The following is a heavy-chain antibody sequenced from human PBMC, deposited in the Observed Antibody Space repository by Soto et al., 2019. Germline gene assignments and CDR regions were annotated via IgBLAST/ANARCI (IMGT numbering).Heavy chain of an antibody. J-gene: IGHJ4*02. V-gene: IGHV1-69*11. CDR3: ARDGGFGALKY. D-gene: IGHD3-10*01. Sequence: SVKVSCQDSGDTFSRYPINWVRQAPGEGLEWMGRFIPVIGTTNDAQRFEGRVTFTADESTNTAYMELRGLLSGDTAVYYCARDGGFGALKYWGPGTLVTVSS. CDR1: GDTFSRYP. CDR2: FIPVIGTT.